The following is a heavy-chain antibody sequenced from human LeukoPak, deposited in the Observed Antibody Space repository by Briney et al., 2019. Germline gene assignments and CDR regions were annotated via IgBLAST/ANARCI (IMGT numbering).Heavy chain of an antibody. Sequence: ASVKVSCETSGYTFSDFGMSWVRQAPGQGLEWMGWISAYNGDANYAHSLQGRVTMTTDTSTSTAYMELRSLRSDDTAVYYCARGRPSDYWGQGTLVTVSS. J-gene: IGHJ4*02. CDR1: GYTFSDFG. CDR3: ARGRPSDY. V-gene: IGHV1-18*01. CDR2: ISAYNGDA.